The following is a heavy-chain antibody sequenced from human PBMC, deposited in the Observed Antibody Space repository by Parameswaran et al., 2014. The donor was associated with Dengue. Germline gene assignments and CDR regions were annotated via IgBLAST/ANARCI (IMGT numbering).Heavy chain of an antibody. V-gene: IGHV3-23*01. Sequence: RWIRQPPGKGLEWVSAISGSGGSTYYADSVKGRFTISRDNSKNTLYLQMNSLRAEDTAVYYCAKDLVKFRDSSWYDFSFDYWGQGTLVTVSS. CDR3: AKDLVKFRDSSWYDFSFDY. D-gene: IGHD6-13*01. J-gene: IGHJ4*02. CDR2: ISGSGGST.